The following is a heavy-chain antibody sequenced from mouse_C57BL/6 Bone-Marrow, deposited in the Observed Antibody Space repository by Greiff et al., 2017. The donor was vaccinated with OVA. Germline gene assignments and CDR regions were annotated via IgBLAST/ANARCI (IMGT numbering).Heavy chain of an antibody. CDR2: IDPSDSYT. Sequence: QVQLQQPGAELVMPGASVKLSCKASGYTFTSYWMHWVKQRPGQGLGWIGEIDPSDSYTNYNQKFKGKSTLTVDKSSSTAYMQLSSLTSEDSAVYYCARDDGYSFAYWGQGTLVTVSA. D-gene: IGHD2-3*01. V-gene: IGHV1-69*01. J-gene: IGHJ3*01. CDR3: ARDDGYSFAY. CDR1: GYTFTSYW.